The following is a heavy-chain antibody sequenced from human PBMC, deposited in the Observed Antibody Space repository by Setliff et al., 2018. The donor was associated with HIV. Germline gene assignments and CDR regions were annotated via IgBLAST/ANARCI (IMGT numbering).Heavy chain of an antibody. Sequence: PGGSLRLSCAASGFAFSNYWMSWVRQAPGKGLEWVANIKQDGSEQFYVDSVKGRFTISRDNAKNSLYPQMNSLRAEDTAVYYCAKSGYCGSSTCRNYFYYMDVWGKGTTVTVSS. D-gene: IGHD2-2*01. CDR2: IKQDGSEQ. V-gene: IGHV3-7*03. CDR3: AKSGYCGSSTCRNYFYYMDV. J-gene: IGHJ6*03. CDR1: GFAFSNYW.